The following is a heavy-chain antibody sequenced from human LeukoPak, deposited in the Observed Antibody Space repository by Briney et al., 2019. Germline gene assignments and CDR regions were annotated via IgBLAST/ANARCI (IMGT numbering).Heavy chain of an antibody. CDR3: ARDGVVVAATPDYYYYGMDV. CDR1: GFTFSSYA. CDR2: ISYDGSNK. V-gene: IGHV3-30*04. D-gene: IGHD2-15*01. Sequence: GGSLRLSCAASGFTFSSYAMHWVRQAPGKGLEGVAVISYDGSNKYYADSVKGRFTISRDNSKNTLYLQMDSLRAEDTAVYYCARDGVVVAATPDYYYYGMDVWGKGTTVTVSS. J-gene: IGHJ6*04.